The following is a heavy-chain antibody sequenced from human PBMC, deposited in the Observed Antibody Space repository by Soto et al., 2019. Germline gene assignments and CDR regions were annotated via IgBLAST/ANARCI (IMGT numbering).Heavy chain of an antibody. J-gene: IGHJ5*02. CDR1: GFTFSSYS. V-gene: IGHV3-7*05. Sequence: GGSLRLSCAASGFTFSSYSMSWVRQAPGKGLEWVANIKQDGSDRYYVDSVKGRFTISRDNAKNSLYLQMNSLRAEDTALYYCARDLYGDYWFDPWGQGTLVTVSS. CDR2: IKQDGSDR. D-gene: IGHD4-17*01. CDR3: ARDLYGDYWFDP.